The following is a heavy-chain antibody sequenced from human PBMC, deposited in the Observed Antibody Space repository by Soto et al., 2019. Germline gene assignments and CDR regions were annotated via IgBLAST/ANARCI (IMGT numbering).Heavy chain of an antibody. V-gene: IGHV3-23*01. J-gene: IGHJ3*02. D-gene: IGHD2-15*01. CDR1: GFTFSSYA. Sequence: EVQLLESGGGLVQPGGSLRLSCAASGFTFSSYAMSWVRQAPGKGLEWVSAISGSGGSTYNADSVKGRFTISRDNSKNTLYLQRSSLRAEDTAVYYCAKDPPHAVYCSGGSCEDAFDIWGQGTMVTVSS. CDR2: ISGSGGST. CDR3: AKDPPHAVYCSGGSCEDAFDI.